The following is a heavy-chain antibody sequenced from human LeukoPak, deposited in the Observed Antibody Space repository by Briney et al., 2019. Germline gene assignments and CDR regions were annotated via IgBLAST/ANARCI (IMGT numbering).Heavy chain of an antibody. CDR1: GGSISSGGYY. D-gene: IGHD3-3*01. V-gene: IGHV4-31*03. Sequence: SQTLSLTCTVSGGSISSGGYYWSWIRQHPGKGLEWIGYIYYSGSTYYNPSLKSRVTISVDTSKNQFSLKLSSVTAADTAVYYCARGLTIFGVVTGSDYWGQGTLVTVSS. J-gene: IGHJ4*02. CDR3: ARGLTIFGVVTGSDY. CDR2: IYYSGST.